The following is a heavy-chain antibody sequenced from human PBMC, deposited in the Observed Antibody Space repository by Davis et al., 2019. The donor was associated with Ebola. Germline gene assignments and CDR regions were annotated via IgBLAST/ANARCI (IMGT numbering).Heavy chain of an antibody. CDR3: ARGGYYGSGSK. CDR1: GGSISSRSYY. Sequence: SETLSLTCTVSGGSISSRSYYWGWIRQPPGKGLEWIGSIYYSGSTYYNPSLKSRVTISVDTSKNQFSLKLSSVTAADTAVYYCARGGYYGSGSKWGQGTLVTVSS. D-gene: IGHD3-10*01. CDR2: IYYSGST. J-gene: IGHJ4*02. V-gene: IGHV4-39*07.